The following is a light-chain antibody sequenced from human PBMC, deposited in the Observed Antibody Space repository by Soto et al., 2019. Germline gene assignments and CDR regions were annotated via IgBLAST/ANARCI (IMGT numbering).Light chain of an antibody. V-gene: IGKV1-39*01. CDR1: QTISSY. CDR2: AAS. CDR3: QQSYSTPVGT. Sequence: DLQMTQSPSSLSASVGDRVTITCRAGQTISSYLNWYQQKPGRAPKLLIYAASSLQSGVPSRFSGSGSGTDFTLTISSLQPEDFATYYCQQSYSTPVGTFGQGTKLEIK. J-gene: IGKJ2*02.